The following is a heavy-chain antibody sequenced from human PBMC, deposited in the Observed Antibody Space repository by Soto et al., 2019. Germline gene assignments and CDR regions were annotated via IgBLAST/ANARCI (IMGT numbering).Heavy chain of an antibody. D-gene: IGHD3-10*01. J-gene: IGHJ4*02. Sequence: QVQLVESGGGVVQPGRSLRLSCAASGFTFSSYGMHWVRQAPGKGLEWVAVIWYDGSNKYYADSVKGRFTISRDNSKNTLYLQRNSLRAEDTAVYYCARDLYGSGSLGYFDYWGQGTLVTVSS. V-gene: IGHV3-33*01. CDR3: ARDLYGSGSLGYFDY. CDR2: IWYDGSNK. CDR1: GFTFSSYG.